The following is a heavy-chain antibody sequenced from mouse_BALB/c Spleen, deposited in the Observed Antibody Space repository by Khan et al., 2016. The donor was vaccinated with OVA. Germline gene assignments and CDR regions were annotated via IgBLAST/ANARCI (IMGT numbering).Heavy chain of an antibody. D-gene: IGHD1-1*01. CDR1: GFTFSSYG. Sequence: EVQLQESGGDLVKPGGSLKLSCAASGFTFSSYGMSWVRQTPDKRLEWVAAISSGGSYTYYPDSLKGRFTISRDNAKNTLYLQMSSLKSEDKAMYYCARQPWYYEGFAMDYWGQGTLVTVPS. V-gene: IGHV5-6*01. J-gene: IGHJ4*01. CDR3: ARQPWYYEGFAMDY. CDR2: ISSGGSYT.